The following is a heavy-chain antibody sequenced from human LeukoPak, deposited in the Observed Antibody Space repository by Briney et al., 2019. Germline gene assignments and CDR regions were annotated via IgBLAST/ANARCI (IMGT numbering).Heavy chain of an antibody. CDR3: ARGTLLGSSSSLLFDY. D-gene: IGHD6-13*01. CDR2: IYHSGST. V-gene: IGHV4-38-2*02. J-gene: IGHJ4*02. CDR1: GYSISSGYY. Sequence: PSETLSLTCTVSGYSISSGYYWGWIRQPPGKGLAWIGRIYHSGSTYYNPSLKSRVTISVDTSKNQFSLKLSSVTAADTAVYYCARGTLLGSSSSLLFDYWGQGTLVTVSS.